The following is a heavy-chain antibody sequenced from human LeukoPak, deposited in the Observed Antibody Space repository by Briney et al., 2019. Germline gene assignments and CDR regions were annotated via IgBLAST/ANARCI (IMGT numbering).Heavy chain of an antibody. D-gene: IGHD2-2*01. CDR2: IYYSGST. Sequence: SETLSLTCTVSGGSISSSSYYWGWIRQPPGKGLEWIGSIYYSGSTYYNPSLKSRVTISLDTSKNQFSLKLSSVTATDTAVYYCARGHCATTSCYSRYWGQGTLVTVSS. CDR1: GGSISSSSYY. CDR3: ARGHCATTSCYSRY. V-gene: IGHV4-39*07. J-gene: IGHJ4*02.